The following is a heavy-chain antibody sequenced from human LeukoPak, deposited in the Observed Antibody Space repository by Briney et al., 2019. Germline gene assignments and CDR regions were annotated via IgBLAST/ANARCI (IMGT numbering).Heavy chain of an antibody. D-gene: IGHD4-11*01. CDR2: ISYDGSNK. J-gene: IGHJ4*02. Sequence: PGGSLRLSCAASGFTFSSYAMHWVRQVPGKGLEWVAVISYDGSNKYYADSVKGRFTISRDNSKNTLYLQMNSLRAEDTAVYYCARDSDDYSNRYFDYWGQGTLVTVSS. V-gene: IGHV3-30*04. CDR1: GFTFSSYA. CDR3: ARDSDDYSNRYFDY.